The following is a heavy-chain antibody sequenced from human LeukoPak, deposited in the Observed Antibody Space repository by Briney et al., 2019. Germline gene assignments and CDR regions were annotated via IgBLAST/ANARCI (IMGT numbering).Heavy chain of an antibody. CDR3: ARVAPIVLMVYADGHPTDY. CDR1: GYTFTGYY. D-gene: IGHD2-8*01. Sequence: ASVKVSCKASGYTFTGYYMHWVRQAPGQGLEWMGWINPNSGGTNYAQKFRGRVTMTRDTSISTAYMELSRLRSDDTAVYYCARVAPIVLMVYADGHPTDYWGQGTLVTVSS. V-gene: IGHV1-2*02. J-gene: IGHJ4*02. CDR2: INPNSGGT.